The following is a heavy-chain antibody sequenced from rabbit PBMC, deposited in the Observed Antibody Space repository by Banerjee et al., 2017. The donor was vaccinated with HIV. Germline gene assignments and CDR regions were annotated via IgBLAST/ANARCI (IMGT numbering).Heavy chain of an antibody. V-gene: IGHV1S45*01. CDR1: GFSFSSSYD. CDR2: IYISSGST. CDR3: ARDFDNNGGWYFNL. J-gene: IGHJ4*01. Sequence: QEQLEESGGDLVKPGASLTLTCTASGFSFSSSYDMYWVRQAPGKGLEWITCIYISSGSTYYASGAKGRFTISRTSSTTVTLQMTSLTAADTATYFCARDFDNNGGWYFNLWGPGTLVTVS. D-gene: IGHD5-1*01.